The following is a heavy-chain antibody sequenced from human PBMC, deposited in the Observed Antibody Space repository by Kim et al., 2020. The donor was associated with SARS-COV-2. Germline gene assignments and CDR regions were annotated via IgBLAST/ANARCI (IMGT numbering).Heavy chain of an antibody. V-gene: IGHV1-69*13. Sequence: SVKVSCKASGGTFSSYAISWVRQAPGQGLEWMGGIIPIFGTANYAQKFQGRVTITADESTSTAYMELSSLRSEDTAVYYCARDFRGYSYGLYYYYYYGMDVWGQGTTVTVSS. CDR1: GGTFSSYA. CDR3: ARDFRGYSYGLYYYYYYGMDV. D-gene: IGHD5-18*01. CDR2: IIPIFGTA. J-gene: IGHJ6*02.